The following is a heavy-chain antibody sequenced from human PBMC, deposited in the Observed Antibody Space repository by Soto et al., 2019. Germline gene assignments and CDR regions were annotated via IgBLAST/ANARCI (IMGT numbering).Heavy chain of an antibody. D-gene: IGHD6-13*01. CDR1: GFTFSSYS. V-gene: IGHV3-21*04. CDR2: ISSSSSYI. J-gene: IGHJ1*01. CDR3: ARDRSGQQLPKH. Sequence: GGSLRLSCAASGFTFSSYSMNWVRQAPGKGLEWVSSISSSSSYIYYADSVKGRFTISRDNAKNSLYLQMNSLRAEDTAVYYCARDRSGQQLPKHWGQGTLVTVSS.